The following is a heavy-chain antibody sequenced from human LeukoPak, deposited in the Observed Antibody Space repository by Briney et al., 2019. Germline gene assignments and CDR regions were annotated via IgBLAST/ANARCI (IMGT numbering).Heavy chain of an antibody. J-gene: IGHJ3*02. V-gene: IGHV3-30*04. D-gene: IGHD1-26*01. CDR1: GFTFSRYA. Sequence: QSGGSLRLSCAASGFTFSRYAMHWVRQAPGKGPEWVAVISYDGSNKYYADSVKGRFTTSRDNSKDTLYLQMNSLRAEDTAVYYCARDFIVGAPDPLDIWGQGTMVTVSS. CDR3: ARDFIVGAPDPLDI. CDR2: ISYDGSNK.